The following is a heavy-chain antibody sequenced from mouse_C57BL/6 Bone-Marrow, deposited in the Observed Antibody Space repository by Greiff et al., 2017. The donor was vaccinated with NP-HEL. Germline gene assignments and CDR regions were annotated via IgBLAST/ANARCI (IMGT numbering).Heavy chain of an antibody. CDR1: GYTFTSYW. CDR2: IDPHSGGT. J-gene: IGHJ4*01. CDR3: ARRSNWGAMDY. Sequence: QVQLQQPGAELVKPGASVKLSCKASGYTFTSYWMHWVKQRPGRGLEWIGRIDPHSGGTKYNEKFKSKATLTVDKPSSTAYMQLSSLTSEDSAVYYCARRSNWGAMDYWGQGTSVTVSS. D-gene: IGHD4-1*01. V-gene: IGHV1-72*01.